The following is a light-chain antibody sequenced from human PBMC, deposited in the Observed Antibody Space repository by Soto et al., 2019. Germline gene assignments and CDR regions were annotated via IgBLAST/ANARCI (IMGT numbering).Light chain of an antibody. J-gene: IGKJ1*01. CDR2: DAS. CDR3: QQYGGSPRT. V-gene: IGKV3-20*01. Sequence: EIVLTQSPGTLSLSPGERGTLSCRASQSVSSGYLAWYQQKPGQAPRLLIYDASSRATGIPDRFSGSASWTDFTLTISRLEPEDFAVYYCQQYGGSPRTFGQGTKVDIK. CDR1: QSVSSGY.